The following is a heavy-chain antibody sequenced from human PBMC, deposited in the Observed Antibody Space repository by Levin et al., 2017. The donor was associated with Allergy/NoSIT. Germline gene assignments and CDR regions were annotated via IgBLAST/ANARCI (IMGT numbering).Heavy chain of an antibody. CDR2: IYHTGGT. CDR1: GGSISTYY. J-gene: IGHJ6*02. V-gene: IGHV4-59*01. D-gene: IGHD6-13*01. Sequence: MSSETLSLTCTVSGGSISTYYWRWIRQPPGKGLEWIGYIYHTGGTNFNPSLKSRLTMSIDTSKKQFSLKLRSVTAADTAVYYCARGGSNWYDGMDVWGQGTAVTVSS. CDR3: ARGGSNWYDGMDV.